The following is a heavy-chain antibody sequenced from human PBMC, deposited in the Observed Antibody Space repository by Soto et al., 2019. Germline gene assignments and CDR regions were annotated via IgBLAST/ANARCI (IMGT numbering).Heavy chain of an antibody. CDR1: GFTFSSYA. CDR2: ISGSGGST. D-gene: IGHD4-17*01. V-gene: IGHV3-23*01. CDR3: AEKPTVTTLNWFDP. Sequence: HPGGSLRLSCAASGFTFSSYAMSWVRQAPGKGLEWVSAISGSGGSTYYADSVKGRFTISRDNSKNTLYLQMNSLRAEDTAVYYCAEKPTVTTLNWFDPWGQGTLVTVSS. J-gene: IGHJ5*02.